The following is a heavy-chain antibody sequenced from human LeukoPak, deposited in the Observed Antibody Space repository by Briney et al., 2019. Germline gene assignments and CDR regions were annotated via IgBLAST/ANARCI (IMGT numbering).Heavy chain of an antibody. CDR1: GGSFIGYY. Sequence: PSETLSLTCAVYGGSFIGYYWSWIRQPPGKGLEWIGEINHSGGANYNPSLMSRVTISADTSKSQFSLKLGSVTAADTAVYYCARVPLRFLEPFDYWGQGTLVTVSS. D-gene: IGHD3-3*01. CDR2: INHSGGA. CDR3: ARVPLRFLEPFDY. V-gene: IGHV4-34*01. J-gene: IGHJ4*02.